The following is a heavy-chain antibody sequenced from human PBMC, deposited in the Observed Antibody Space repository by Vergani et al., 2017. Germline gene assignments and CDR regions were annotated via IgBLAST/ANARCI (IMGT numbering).Heavy chain of an antibody. D-gene: IGHD2-15*01. J-gene: IGHJ6*03. CDR2: IYYSGST. V-gene: IGHV4-61*10. CDR1: GGSVSSGSYY. Sequence: QVQLQESGPGLVKPSETLSLTCTVSGGSVSSGSYYWSWIRQPAGKGLEWIGYIYYSGSTNYNHSLKSLVTISVDTAKNQFSLKLSSVTAADTAVYYCAREIHCSGGSCYTDYYYMDVWGKGTTVTVSS. CDR3: AREIHCSGGSCYTDYYYMDV.